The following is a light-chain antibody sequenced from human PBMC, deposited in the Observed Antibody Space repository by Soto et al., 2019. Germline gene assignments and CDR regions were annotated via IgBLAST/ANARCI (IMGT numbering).Light chain of an antibody. CDR3: QQYNSYSLF. J-gene: IGKJ2*01. CDR2: GAS. CDR1: QRISNW. Sequence: DSLMTQSPSTLSASVGDRVTITCRASQRISNWLAWYQQKPGKAPKLLLYGASSLESGVPSRFSGSGSGTEFTLTISSMQPDDFATYYCQQYNSYSLFFGQGTTLAIK. V-gene: IGKV1-5*01.